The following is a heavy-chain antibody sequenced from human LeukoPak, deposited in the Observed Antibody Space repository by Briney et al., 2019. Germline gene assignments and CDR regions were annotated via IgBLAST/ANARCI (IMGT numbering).Heavy chain of an antibody. V-gene: IGHV3-23*01. J-gene: IGHJ4*02. CDR2: INGNDGST. Sequence: GGSLRLSCAASGFIFSNYAMTWVCQAPGKGLEWVSSINGNDGSTYYADSVKGRFTLSRDNSKNTLYLQMNSLRAEDTAVYYCAKDQNGYSFGYFDYWGQGTLVTVSS. CDR1: GFIFSNYA. CDR3: AKDQNGYSFGYFDY. D-gene: IGHD5-18*01.